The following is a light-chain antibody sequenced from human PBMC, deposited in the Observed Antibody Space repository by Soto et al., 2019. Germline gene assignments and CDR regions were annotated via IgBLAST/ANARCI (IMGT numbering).Light chain of an antibody. CDR1: SGSVSTANN. V-gene: IGLV8-61*01. CDR2: STS. CDR3: ALFMGNGIAV. J-gene: IGLJ1*01. Sequence: QTVLTQESWFSVSTGGTVTLTCGLISGSVSTANNPNWYQQTPGQAPRTLIYSTSTRSSGVPDRCSGSILGNKAALTSTWAQADDESDYYCALFMGNGIAVFGTGTKVTVL.